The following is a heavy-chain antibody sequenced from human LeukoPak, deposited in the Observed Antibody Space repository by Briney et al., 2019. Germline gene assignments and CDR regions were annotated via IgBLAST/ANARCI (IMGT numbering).Heavy chain of an antibody. D-gene: IGHD3-3*01. CDR1: GFTFSVYG. CDR2: MSSDGRLK. V-gene: IGHV3-30*18. Sequence: GGSLRLSCVASGFTFSVYGVHWVRQAPGKGLEWVAVMSSDGRLKYYADSVQGRFTISRDNSKNTLFLQMNSLRAEDTAIYFCAKMEEFGEVAGAPDSWGQGTLVTVSS. J-gene: IGHJ5*02. CDR3: AKMEEFGEVAGAPDS.